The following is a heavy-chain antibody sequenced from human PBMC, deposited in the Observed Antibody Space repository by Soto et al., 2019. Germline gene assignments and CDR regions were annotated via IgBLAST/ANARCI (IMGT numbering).Heavy chain of an antibody. CDR3: ATDNSYGWYFDY. CDR1: GFTFSSYE. D-gene: IGHD5-18*01. Sequence: GGSLRLSCAASGFTFSSYEMNWVRQAPGKGLAWVSYISSSGSTIYYADSVKGRFTISRDNAKISLYLQMNSLRAEDTAVYYCATDNSYGWYFDYWGQGTLVTVSS. J-gene: IGHJ4*02. V-gene: IGHV3-48*03. CDR2: ISSSGSTI.